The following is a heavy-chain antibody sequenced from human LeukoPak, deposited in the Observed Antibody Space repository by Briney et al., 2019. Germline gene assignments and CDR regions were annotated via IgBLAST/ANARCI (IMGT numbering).Heavy chain of an antibody. CDR2: INWNGGST. Sequence: GGSLRLSCAASGFTFDDYGMSWVRQAPGKGLEWVSGINWNGGSTGYADSVKGRFTISRDNAKSSLYLQMNSLRAEDTALYYCARAKGLGAMGHDAFDIWGQGTMVTVSS. J-gene: IGHJ3*02. CDR3: ARAKGLGAMGHDAFDI. D-gene: IGHD1-26*01. CDR1: GFTFDDYG. V-gene: IGHV3-20*04.